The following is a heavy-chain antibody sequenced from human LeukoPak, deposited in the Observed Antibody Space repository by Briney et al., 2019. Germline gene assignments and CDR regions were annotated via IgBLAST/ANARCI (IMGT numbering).Heavy chain of an antibody. V-gene: IGHV4-39*01. CDR3: VKYYYYYGMDV. J-gene: IGHJ6*02. CDR2: VYYTGTT. CDR1: GGSISSSSYH. Sequence: SGTLSLTCSVSGGSISSSSYHWGWIRQPPGKGLEWIASVYYTGTTYYNPSLRSRVTISLDTSENQYSLKLTSVTAADTAVYYCVKYYYYYGMDVWGQGTTVTVSS.